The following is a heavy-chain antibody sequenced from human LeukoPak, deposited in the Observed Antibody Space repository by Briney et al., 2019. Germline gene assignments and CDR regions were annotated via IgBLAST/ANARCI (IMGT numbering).Heavy chain of an antibody. Sequence: GASVKVSCKASGYTFTGYYMHWVRQAPGQGLEWMGWINPNSGGTNYAQKFQGRVTMTRDTSISTAYMELSRLRSDDTAVYYCASSLGVVPAAIGYDYYYGMDVWGQGTTVTVSS. CDR1: GYTFTGYY. CDR3: ASSLGVVPAAIGYDYYYGMDV. V-gene: IGHV1-2*02. CDR2: INPNSGGT. J-gene: IGHJ6*02. D-gene: IGHD2-2*02.